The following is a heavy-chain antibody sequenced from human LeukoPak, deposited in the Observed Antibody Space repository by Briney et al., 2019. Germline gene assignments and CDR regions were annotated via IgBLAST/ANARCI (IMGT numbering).Heavy chain of an antibody. V-gene: IGHV3-23*01. CDR1: GLTCSSYG. CDR3: AKGSGLGGTNVDY. CDR2: INYNGGGT. Sequence: GGSLRLSCAASGLTCSSYGMSWVRQAPGKGLEWVSLINYNGGGTYYADSVKGRFTISRDNSKNTLYMQMNSLRAEDTAVYYCAKGSGLGGTNVDYWGQGTLVTVSS. D-gene: IGHD3-3*01. J-gene: IGHJ4*02.